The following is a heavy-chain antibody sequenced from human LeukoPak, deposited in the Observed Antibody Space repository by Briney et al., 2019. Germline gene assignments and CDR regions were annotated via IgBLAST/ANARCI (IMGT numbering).Heavy chain of an antibody. V-gene: IGHV4-39*01. CDR2: ISYSGST. D-gene: IGHD5-18*01. J-gene: IGHJ4*02. CDR1: GGSISSSSYY. CDR3: ARLNRGYSYGLYFDY. Sequence: SETLSLTCTVSGGSISSSSYYWGWVPQPPGKGLEWIGSISYSGSTYYNPSLKSRVTISVDTSKNQFSLKLSSLTASDTAVYYCARLNRGYSYGLYFDYWGQGTLVTVSS.